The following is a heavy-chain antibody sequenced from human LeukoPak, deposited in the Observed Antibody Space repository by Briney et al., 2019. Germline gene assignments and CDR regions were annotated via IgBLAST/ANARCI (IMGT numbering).Heavy chain of an antibody. V-gene: IGHV1-2*02. CDR3: ARAGAITATGTGYFQH. D-gene: IGHD6-13*01. CDR1: GYTFTGYY. Sequence: ASVKVSCKASGYTFTGYYIHWVRQAPGQGLEWMGWINPNSGGTNYAQKFQGRVTMTRDTSISPAYMELSSLRSDDTAVYYCARAGAITATGTGYFQHWGQGTLVTVSS. J-gene: IGHJ1*01. CDR2: INPNSGGT.